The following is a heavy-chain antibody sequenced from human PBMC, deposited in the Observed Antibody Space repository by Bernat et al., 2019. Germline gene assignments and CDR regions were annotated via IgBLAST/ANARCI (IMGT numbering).Heavy chain of an antibody. CDR1: GFTFSSYD. Sequence: EVQLVESGGGLVQPGGSLRLSCAASGFTFSSYDMHWVRQATGKGLEWVSAIGTAGDTYYPGSVKGRFTISRENAKNSLYLQMNSLRAGDTAVYYCARGGVHYDSSGYYFDYWGQGTLVTVSS. CDR2: IGTAGDT. V-gene: IGHV3-13*04. D-gene: IGHD3-22*01. J-gene: IGHJ4*02. CDR3: ARGGVHYDSSGYYFDY.